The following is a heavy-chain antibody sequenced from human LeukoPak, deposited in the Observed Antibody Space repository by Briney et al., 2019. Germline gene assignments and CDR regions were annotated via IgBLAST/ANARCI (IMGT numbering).Heavy chain of an antibody. CDR2: IYTSGST. Sequence: SQTLSLTCTVSGGSISSGDYYWSWIRQPAGKGLEWIGRIYTSGSTNYNPSLKSRVTISVDTSKNQFSLKLSSVTAADTAVYYCARSQRWEVAMVYYYYYMDVWGKGTTVTVSS. CDR1: GGSISSGDYY. D-gene: IGHD5-18*01. CDR3: ARSQRWEVAMVYYYYYMDV. J-gene: IGHJ6*03. V-gene: IGHV4-61*02.